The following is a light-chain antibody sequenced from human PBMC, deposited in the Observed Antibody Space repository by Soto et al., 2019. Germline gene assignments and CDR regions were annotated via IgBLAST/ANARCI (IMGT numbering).Light chain of an antibody. CDR1: QTIRSW. J-gene: IGKJ1*01. CDR2: KAS. CDR3: QHYNSYSEA. Sequence: DIKMTQSPSTLSGSVGDRVTITCRASQTIRSWLAWYPQTPGKAPKLLIYKASPLKSGVPSLFLCSGAGPACTRPISSLQPDDVSTYYCQHYNSYSEAFGQGTKVDIK. V-gene: IGKV1-5*03.